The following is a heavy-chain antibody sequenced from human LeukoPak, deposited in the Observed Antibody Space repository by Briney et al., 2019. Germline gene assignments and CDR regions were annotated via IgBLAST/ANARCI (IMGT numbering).Heavy chain of an antibody. Sequence: SETLSLTCTVSGGSISSYYWSWIRQPPWKGLEWIGYIYYSGSTNYNPSLKSRVTISVDTSKNQFSLTLSSVTAADTAVYYCARHARGYCSSTSCYTGMGGFYYYGMDVWGQGTTVTVSS. V-gene: IGHV4-59*08. CDR1: GGSISSYY. CDR3: ARHARGYCSSTSCYTGMGGFYYYGMDV. CDR2: IYYSGST. J-gene: IGHJ6*02. D-gene: IGHD2-2*02.